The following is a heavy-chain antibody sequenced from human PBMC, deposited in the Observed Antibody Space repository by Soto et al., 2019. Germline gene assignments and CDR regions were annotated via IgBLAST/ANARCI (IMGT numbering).Heavy chain of an antibody. CDR3: AGFGGGVVPADFDY. D-gene: IGHD2-2*01. J-gene: IGHJ4*02. Sequence: LSLTCAVYGGSFSGYYWSWIRQPPGKGLEWIGEINHSGSTNYDPSLKSRVTISVDTSKNQFSLKLSSVTAADTAVYYCAGFGGGVVPADFDYWGQGTRVTVSS. CDR2: INHSGST. CDR1: GGSFSGYY. V-gene: IGHV4-34*01.